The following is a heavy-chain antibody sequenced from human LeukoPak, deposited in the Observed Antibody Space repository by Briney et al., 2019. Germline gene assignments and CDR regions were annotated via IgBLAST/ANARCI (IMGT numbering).Heavy chain of an antibody. V-gene: IGHV3-23*01. Sequence: GGSLRLSCAASGFTFSSYAMSWVRQAPGKGLGWVSAISGSGGSTYYADSVKGRFTISRDSSKNTLYLQMNSLRAEDTAVYYCAKQVATVVTHFDYWGQGTLVTASS. D-gene: IGHD4-23*01. CDR1: GFTFSSYA. CDR3: AKQVATVVTHFDY. CDR2: ISGSGGST. J-gene: IGHJ4*02.